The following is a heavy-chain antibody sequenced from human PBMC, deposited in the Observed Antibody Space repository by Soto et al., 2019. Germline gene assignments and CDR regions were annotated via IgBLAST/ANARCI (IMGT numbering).Heavy chain of an antibody. Sequence: GAPVKVSCKASGGTLSSYTIRWGRPAPGQRVEWMGRIIPILGIANYAQKFQGRVTITADKSTSTAYMELSSLRSEDTAVYYCARSPLDSSGYSNMPEIDYWGQGTLVTVSS. J-gene: IGHJ4*02. D-gene: IGHD3-22*01. CDR3: ARSPLDSSGYSNMPEIDY. CDR1: GGTLSSYT. V-gene: IGHV1-69*02. CDR2: IIPILGIA.